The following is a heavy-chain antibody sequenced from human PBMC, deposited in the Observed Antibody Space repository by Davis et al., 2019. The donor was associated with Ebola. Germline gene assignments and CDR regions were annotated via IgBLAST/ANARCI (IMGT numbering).Heavy chain of an antibody. J-gene: IGHJ4*02. V-gene: IGHV3-23*01. D-gene: IGHD1-14*01. CDR2: ISGSGGST. CDR1: GFTFSGYA. Sequence: GGSLRLSCAASGFTFSGYAMSWVRQAPGKGLEWVSAISGSGGSTYYADSVKGRFTISRDNSKNTLYLQMNSLRAEDTAVYYCAKGTVFGLNYYLDFWGQGTMVTVSS. CDR3: AKGTVFGLNYYLDF.